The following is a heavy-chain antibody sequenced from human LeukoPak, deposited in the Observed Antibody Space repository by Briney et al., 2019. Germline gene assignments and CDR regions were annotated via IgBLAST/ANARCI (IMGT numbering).Heavy chain of an antibody. V-gene: IGHV1-2*02. CDR3: ARAPLFGELLYVRFDP. Sequence: ASVKVSCKASGYTFTGYYMHWVRQAPGQGLEWMGWINPNSGGTNYAQKFQGRVTMTRDTSISTAYMELSRLRSDDTAVYYCARAPLFGELLYVRFDPWGQGTLVTVYS. J-gene: IGHJ5*02. CDR2: INPNSGGT. D-gene: IGHD3-10*02. CDR1: GYTFTGYY.